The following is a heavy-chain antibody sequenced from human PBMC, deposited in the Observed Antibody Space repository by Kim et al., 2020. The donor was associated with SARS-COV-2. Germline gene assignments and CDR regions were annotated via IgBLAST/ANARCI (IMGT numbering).Heavy chain of an antibody. J-gene: IGHJ4*02. CDR3: PKGGWGPIWDY. Sequence: GGSLRLSCTTSGFTFTGHAMSWVRQAPGKGLEWVSSIDGSDGTTYYVDSVKGRFSISRDDSKNTLYFQMSASPPDDTAPSSCPKGGWGPIWDYSGQRAL. V-gene: IGHV3-23*01. CDR2: IDGSDGTT. D-gene: IGHD2-21*02. CDR1: GFTFTGHA.